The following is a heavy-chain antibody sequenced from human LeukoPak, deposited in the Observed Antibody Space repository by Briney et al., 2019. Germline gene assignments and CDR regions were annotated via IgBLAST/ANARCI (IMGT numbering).Heavy chain of an antibody. CDR2: IYSSGST. J-gene: IGHJ4*02. D-gene: IGHD1-26*01. CDR1: GGSISSYY. CDR3: ARGGGSYLIDY. Sequence: NSSETLSLTCTVSGGSISSYYWSWIRQPAGKGLEWIGRIYSSGSTNYNPSLKSRVTMSVDTSKNRFSLKLSSVTAADTAVYYCARGGGSYLIDYWGQGTLVTVSS. V-gene: IGHV4-4*07.